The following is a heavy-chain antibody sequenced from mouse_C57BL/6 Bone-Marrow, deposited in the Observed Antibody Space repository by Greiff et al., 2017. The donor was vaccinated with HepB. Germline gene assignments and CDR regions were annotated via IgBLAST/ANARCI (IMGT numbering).Heavy chain of an antibody. Sequence: VQLQQSGPELVKPGASVKISCKASGYTFTDYYMNWVKQSHGKSLEWIGDINPNNGGTSYNQKFKGKATLTVDKSSSTAYMELRSLTSEDSAVYYCARPRIYAMDYWGQGTSVTVSS. CDR2: INPNNGGT. V-gene: IGHV1-26*01. CDR1: GYTFTDYY. J-gene: IGHJ4*01. CDR3: ARPRIYAMDY.